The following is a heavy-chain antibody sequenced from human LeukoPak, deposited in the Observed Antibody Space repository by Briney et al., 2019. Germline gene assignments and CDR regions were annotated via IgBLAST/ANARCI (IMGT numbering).Heavy chain of an antibody. CDR2: ISGSGSTI. Sequence: GGSLRLSCTASGFSFSDSYMSWIRQAPGKGLQWLSYISGSGSTIYYADSVKGRFTISRDNARNSLYLQMSSLRAEDTAVYYCARLYGGYSFDAFDIWGQGTMVTASS. D-gene: IGHD5-18*01. V-gene: IGHV3-11*04. J-gene: IGHJ3*02. CDR3: ARLYGGYSFDAFDI. CDR1: GFSFSDSY.